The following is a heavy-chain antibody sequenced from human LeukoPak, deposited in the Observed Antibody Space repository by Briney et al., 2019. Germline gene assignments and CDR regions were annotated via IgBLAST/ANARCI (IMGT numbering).Heavy chain of an antibody. CDR3: ARQNHPAGWDPRGYFDY. J-gene: IGHJ4*02. CDR2: INHSGST. Sequence: KPSETLSLTCAVYGGSLSGYYWSWIRQPPGKGLEWIGEINHSGSTNYNPSLKSRVTISVDTSKNQFSLKLSSVTAADTAVYYCARQNHPAGWDPRGYFDYWGQGTLVTVSS. CDR1: GGSLSGYY. V-gene: IGHV4-34*01. D-gene: IGHD2-2*01.